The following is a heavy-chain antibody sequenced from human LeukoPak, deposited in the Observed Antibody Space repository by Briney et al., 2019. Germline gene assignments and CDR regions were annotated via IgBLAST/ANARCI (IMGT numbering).Heavy chain of an antibody. D-gene: IGHD5-18*01. J-gene: IGHJ4*02. CDR3: ARESGASRGYSYGH. Sequence: PGGSLRLSCAASGFTFTSYAMHWVRQAPGKGLEWVAIVRSDGTNKYSADSLKGRFTISRDNSRNTLYLQMNSLRAEDTAVYYCARESGASRGYSYGHWGQGTLVTVSS. CDR2: VRSDGTNK. CDR1: GFTFTSYA. V-gene: IGHV3-30*02.